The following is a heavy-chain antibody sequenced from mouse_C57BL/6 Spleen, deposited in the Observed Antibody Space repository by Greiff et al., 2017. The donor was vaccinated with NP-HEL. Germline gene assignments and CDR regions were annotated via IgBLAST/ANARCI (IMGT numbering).Heavy chain of an antibody. CDR2: FYPGSGSI. CDR1: GYTFTEYT. Sequence: QVQLQQSGAELVKPGASVKLSCKASGYTFTEYTIHWVKQRSGQGLEWIGWFYPGSGSIKYNEKFKDKATLTADKSSSTVYMELSRLTSEDSAVYFCARHGDHIYYGNYGGDYAMDYWGQGTSVTVSS. J-gene: IGHJ4*01. V-gene: IGHV1-62-2*01. CDR3: ARHGDHIYYGNYGGDYAMDY. D-gene: IGHD2-1*01.